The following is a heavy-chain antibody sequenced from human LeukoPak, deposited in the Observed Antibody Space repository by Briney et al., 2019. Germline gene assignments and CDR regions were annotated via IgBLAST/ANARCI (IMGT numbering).Heavy chain of an antibody. CDR2: ISYDGSNK. D-gene: IGHD6-19*01. CDR1: GFTFSSCG. Sequence: GGSLRLSCAASGFTFSSCGMHWVRQAPGKGLEWVAVISYDGSNKYYADSVKGRFTISRDNSKNTLYLQMNSLRAEDTAVYYCAKGPLNSSGWVLDYWGQGTLVTVSS. CDR3: AKGPLNSSGWVLDY. V-gene: IGHV3-30*18. J-gene: IGHJ4*02.